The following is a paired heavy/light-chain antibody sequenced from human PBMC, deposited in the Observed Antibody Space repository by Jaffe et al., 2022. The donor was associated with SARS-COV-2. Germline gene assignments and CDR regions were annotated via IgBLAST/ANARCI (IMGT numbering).Light chain of an antibody. CDR1: QSVSSSY. CDR3: QQYGSSPPWT. V-gene: IGKV3-20*01. Sequence: EIVLTQSPGTLSLSPGERATLSCRASQSVSSSYLAWYQQKPGQAPSLLIYGASSRAAGIPARFSGSGSGTDFTLTISRLEPEDFAVYYCQQYGSSPPWTFGQGTKVEIK. CDR2: GAS. J-gene: IGKJ1*01.
Heavy chain of an antibody. V-gene: IGHV3-33*01. CDR2: IWYDGSNK. J-gene: IGHJ6*02. CDR1: GFTFSSYG. CDR3: ARDLERAARLHGGSYGMDV. D-gene: IGHD6-6*01. Sequence: QVQLVESGGGVVQPGRSLRLSCAASGFTFSSYGMHWVRQAPGKGLEWVALIWYDGSNKYSADSVKGRFTISRDNSKNTLYLQMNSLRAEDTAVYYCARDLERAARLHGGSYGMDVWGQGTTVTVSS.